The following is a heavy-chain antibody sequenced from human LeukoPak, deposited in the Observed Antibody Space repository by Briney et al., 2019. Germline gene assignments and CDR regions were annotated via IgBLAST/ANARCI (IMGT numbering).Heavy chain of an antibody. Sequence: GEFLKISCKASGYSFTSYLIAWVRQMPGKGLEWMGILYPGDSDTRSSPSFQGQVTISGARSINTAYLKWSSLRASDTAIYYCARLPWSGSYLDAFDFWGQGTMVTVSS. V-gene: IGHV5-51*01. J-gene: IGHJ3*01. CDR2: LYPGDSDT. CDR3: ARLPWSGSYLDAFDF. D-gene: IGHD3-3*01. CDR1: GYSFTSYL.